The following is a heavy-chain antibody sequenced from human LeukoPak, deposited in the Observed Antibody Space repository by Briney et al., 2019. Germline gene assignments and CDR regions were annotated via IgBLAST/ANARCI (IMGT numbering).Heavy chain of an antibody. CDR1: GGSFSGYY. CDR3: ASRGREKITIFGVVIIRYFDY. CDR2: INHSGST. V-gene: IGHV4-34*01. Sequence: SETLSLTCAVYGGSFSGYYWSWIRQPPGKGLEWIGEINHSGSTNYNPSLKSRVTISVDTSKNQFSLKLSSVTAADTAVYYCASRGREKITIFGVVIIRYFDYWGQGTLVTVSS. D-gene: IGHD3-3*01. J-gene: IGHJ4*02.